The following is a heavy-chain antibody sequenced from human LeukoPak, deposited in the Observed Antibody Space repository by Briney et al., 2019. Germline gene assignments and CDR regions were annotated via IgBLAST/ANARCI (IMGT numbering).Heavy chain of an antibody. Sequence: PSETLSLTCTVSGGSISSYYWSWIRQPAGKGLEWIGRIYTSGSTNYNPSLKSRVTMPVDTSKNQFSLKLSSVTAADTAVYYCAREVDIVVVPAAVNWFDPWGQGTLVTVSS. CDR1: GGSISSYY. D-gene: IGHD2-2*03. V-gene: IGHV4-4*07. J-gene: IGHJ5*02. CDR3: AREVDIVVVPAAVNWFDP. CDR2: IYTSGST.